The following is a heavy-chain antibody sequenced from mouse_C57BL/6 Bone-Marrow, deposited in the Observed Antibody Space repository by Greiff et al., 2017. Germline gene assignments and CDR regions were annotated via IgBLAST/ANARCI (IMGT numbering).Heavy chain of an antibody. CDR3: AREGLGACLGFDY. V-gene: IGHV1-67*01. CDR1: GYTFTDYA. D-gene: IGHD6-5*01. CDR2: ISTYYGDA. Sequence: VKLVESGPELVRPGVSVKISCKGSGYTFTDYAMHWVKQSHAKSLEWIGVISTYYGDASYNQKFKDKATMTVDKSSSTAYMELARLTSEDSAVYYCAREGLGACLGFDYWGQGTTLTVSS. J-gene: IGHJ2*01.